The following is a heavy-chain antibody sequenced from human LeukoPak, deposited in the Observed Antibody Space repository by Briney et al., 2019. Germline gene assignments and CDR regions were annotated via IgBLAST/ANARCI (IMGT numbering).Heavy chain of an antibody. CDR1: GYTFTSYD. Sequence: ASVKVSCKASGYTFTSYDINWVRQATGQGLEWMGWMNPNSGNTGYAQKFQGRVTMTRNTSISTAYMELSSLRSEDTAVYYCARAPHSSGWYGMRYWGQGTLVTVSS. D-gene: IGHD6-19*01. J-gene: IGHJ4*02. V-gene: IGHV1-8*01. CDR3: ARAPHSSGWYGMRY. CDR2: MNPNSGNT.